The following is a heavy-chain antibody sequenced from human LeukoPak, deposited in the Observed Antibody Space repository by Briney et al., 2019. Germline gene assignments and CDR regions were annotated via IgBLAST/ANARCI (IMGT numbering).Heavy chain of an antibody. V-gene: IGHV3-30*02. J-gene: IGHJ4*02. D-gene: IGHD3-22*01. Sequence: PGGSLRLSCAASGFTFSSYGMHWVRQAPGKGLEWVAFIRYDGRNEYYTDSVKGRFTISRDNSKNTLFLQMNSLRAEDTAVYYCAKDWGAYYDSSGYIDYWGQGTLVTVSS. CDR3: AKDWGAYYDSSGYIDY. CDR2: IRYDGRNE. CDR1: GFTFSSYG.